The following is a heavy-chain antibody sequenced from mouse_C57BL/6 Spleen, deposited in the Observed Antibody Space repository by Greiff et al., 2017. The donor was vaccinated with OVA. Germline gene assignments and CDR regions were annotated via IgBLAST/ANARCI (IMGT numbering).Heavy chain of an antibody. D-gene: IGHD1-1*01. CDR3: ARYRDYYGSSPYAMDY. CDR1: GYTFTDYY. Sequence: QVQLQQSGAELVRPGASVKLSCKASGYTFTDYYINWVKQRPGQGLEWIARIYPGSGNTYYNEKFKGKATLTAEKSSSTAYMQLSSLTSEDSAVYFCARYRDYYGSSPYAMDYWGQGTSVTVSS. J-gene: IGHJ4*01. CDR2: IYPGSGNT. V-gene: IGHV1-76*01.